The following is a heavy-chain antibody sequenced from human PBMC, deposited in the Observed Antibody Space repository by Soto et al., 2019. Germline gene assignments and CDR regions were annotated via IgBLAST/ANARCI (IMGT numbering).Heavy chain of an antibody. CDR1: GFTFSSYF. V-gene: IGHV3-21*06. CDR3: AREYSSSWPFDS. CDR2: ISSRSTYI. Sequence: EVQLVESGGGLVKPGGSLRLSCAASGFTFSSYFMSWVRQAPGQGLEWVSSISSRSTYIYYADSVKGRFTISRDNAKNSLYLQMNSLRVEDTAVYYCAREYSSSWPFDSWGQGTLVTVSS. J-gene: IGHJ5*01. D-gene: IGHD6-13*01.